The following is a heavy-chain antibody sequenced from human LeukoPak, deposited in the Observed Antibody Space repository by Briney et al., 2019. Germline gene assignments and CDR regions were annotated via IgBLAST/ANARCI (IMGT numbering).Heavy chain of an antibody. V-gene: IGHV1-46*01. J-gene: IGHJ4*02. D-gene: IGHD1-26*01. CDR1: GYTFTSYY. CDR2: INPSGGST. CDR3: ARERSVGATRYYFDY. Sequence: GASVKVSCKASGYTFTSYYMHWVRQAPGQGLEWMGIINPSGGSTSYVQKFQGRVTITRDTSASTAYMELSSLRSEDTAVYYCARERSVGATRYYFDYWGQGTLVTVSS.